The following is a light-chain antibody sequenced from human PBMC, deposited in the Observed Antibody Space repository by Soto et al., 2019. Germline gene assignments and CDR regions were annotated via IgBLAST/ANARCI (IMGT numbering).Light chain of an antibody. Sequence: QSALTQPPSASGSPGQSVTISCTGTSSDVGGYNYVSWYQQHPGKAPKLMIYEVSKRPSGVPDRFSGSKSGNTASLTVSGLQAEDEADYYCSSYAGSKGVFGGGTKLPS. J-gene: IGLJ3*02. CDR1: SSDVGGYNY. CDR3: SSYAGSKGV. CDR2: EVS. V-gene: IGLV2-8*01.